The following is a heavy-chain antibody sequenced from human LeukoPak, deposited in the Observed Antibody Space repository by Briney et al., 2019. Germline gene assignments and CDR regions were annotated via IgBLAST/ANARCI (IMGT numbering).Heavy chain of an antibody. CDR2: ISGSGGST. J-gene: IGHJ4*02. CDR1: GFTFSSYA. D-gene: IGHD6-19*01. Sequence: PGGSLRLSCAASGFTFSSYAMSWVRQAPGKGLEWVSAISGSGGSTYYADSVKGRFTISRDNSKNTLYLQMNSLRAEDTAVYYCAKDGDSSGWSHLDYWGQGTLVTVSS. V-gene: IGHV3-23*01. CDR3: AKDGDSSGWSHLDY.